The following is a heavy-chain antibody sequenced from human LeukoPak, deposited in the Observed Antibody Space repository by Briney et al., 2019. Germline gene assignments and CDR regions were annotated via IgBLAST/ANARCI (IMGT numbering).Heavy chain of an antibody. D-gene: IGHD6-19*01. V-gene: IGHV1-8*02. CDR2: MNPNSGNT. CDR1: GYTFTSYD. CDR3: ARISSGWYGPNWFDP. Sequence: ASVKVSCKASGYTFTSYDINWVRQATGQGLEWMGWMNPNSGNTGYAQKFQGRVTMTRNTSISTAYMELSSLRSEDTAVYYCARISSGWYGPNWFDPWGQGTLVTVSS. J-gene: IGHJ5*02.